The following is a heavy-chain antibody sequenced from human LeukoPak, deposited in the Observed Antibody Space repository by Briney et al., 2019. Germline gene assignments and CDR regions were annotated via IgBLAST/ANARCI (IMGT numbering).Heavy chain of an antibody. CDR2: ISSSGSTI. J-gene: IGHJ4*02. D-gene: IGHD3-22*01. V-gene: IGHV3-11*01. CDR1: GFSFSDYY. CDR3: ARDRGRYTHYYDSSGYPFFDH. Sequence: GGSLRLSCAASGFSFSDYYMNWIRQAPVKELEWVSYISSSGSTIYYADSVKGRFTISRDNAKNSLFLQMNSLRAEDTAVYYCARDRGRYTHYYDSSGYPFFDHWGQGTLVTVSS.